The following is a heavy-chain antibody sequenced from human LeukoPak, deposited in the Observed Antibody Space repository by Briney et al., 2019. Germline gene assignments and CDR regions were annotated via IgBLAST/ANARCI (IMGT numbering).Heavy chain of an antibody. V-gene: IGHV4-4*07. CDR2: IYTSGST. Sequence: PSETLSLTCTVSGDSISNFYWSWIRQPAGKGLEWIGRIYTSGSTNYNPSLKSRVTMSVDTSKNQFSLKLSSVTAADTAVYYCARANYYDSSGYSRGAFDIWGQGTMVTVSS. J-gene: IGHJ3*02. CDR3: ARANYYDSSGYSRGAFDI. D-gene: IGHD3-22*01. CDR1: GDSISNFY.